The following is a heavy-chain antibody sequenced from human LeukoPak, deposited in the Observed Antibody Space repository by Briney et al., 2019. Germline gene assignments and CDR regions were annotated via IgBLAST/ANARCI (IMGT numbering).Heavy chain of an antibody. D-gene: IGHD2-2*01. Sequence: GGSLRLSCAAPGFTFSSYAMHWVRQAPGKGLEWVAVISYDGSKKYYADSVKGRFTISRDNSKNTLYLQMNSLRAEDTAVYYCARDRTDEAFDIWGQGTMVTVSS. CDR1: GFTFSSYA. V-gene: IGHV3-30*04. CDR2: ISYDGSKK. J-gene: IGHJ3*02. CDR3: ARDRTDEAFDI.